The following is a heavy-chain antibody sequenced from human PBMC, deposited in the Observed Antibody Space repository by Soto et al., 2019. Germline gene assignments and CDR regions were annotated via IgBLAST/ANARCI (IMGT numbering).Heavy chain of an antibody. CDR2: ISGSGGST. CDR1: GFTFSSYA. V-gene: IGHV3-23*01. CDR3: AKSLDVVAAPGWFDP. Sequence: GXSLRLSCAASGFTFSSYAISWVVQAPGKGLEWVSAISGSGGSTYYADSVKGRFTISRDNSKNTLYLQMNSLRAEDTAVYYCAKSLDVVAAPGWFDPWGQGTLVTVSS. J-gene: IGHJ5*02. D-gene: IGHD2-15*01.